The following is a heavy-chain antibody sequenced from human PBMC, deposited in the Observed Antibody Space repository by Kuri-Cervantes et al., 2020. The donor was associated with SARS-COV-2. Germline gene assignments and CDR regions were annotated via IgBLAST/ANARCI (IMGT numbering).Heavy chain of an antibody. CDR1: GYTFTSYG. D-gene: IGHD1-1*01. J-gene: IGHJ3*01. CDR3: ARDSGDWNPDGLDL. V-gene: IGHV1-18*01. Sequence: ASVKVSCKASGYTFTSYGISWVRQAPGQGLEWMGWISAYNGNTNYAQKLQGRVTMTTDTSINTAYMEVSSLSFEDTAIYYCARDSGDWNPDGLDLWGQGTLVTVSS. CDR2: ISAYNGNT.